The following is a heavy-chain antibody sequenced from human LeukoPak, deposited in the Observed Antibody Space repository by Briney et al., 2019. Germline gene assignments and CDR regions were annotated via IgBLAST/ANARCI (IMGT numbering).Heavy chain of an antibody. CDR1: GYSFTSYW. CDR2: IYPGDSDT. D-gene: IGHD1-26*01. V-gene: IGHV5-51*01. J-gene: IGHJ5*02. Sequence: WEALKISCKGSGYSFTSYWIGWVRQMPGKGLEWMGSIYPGDSDTRYSPSFQGQVTISADKYISTAYLQWSSLKASDTGMYYCARRERDWFVPWGQGTLVTVS. CDR3: ARRERDWFVP.